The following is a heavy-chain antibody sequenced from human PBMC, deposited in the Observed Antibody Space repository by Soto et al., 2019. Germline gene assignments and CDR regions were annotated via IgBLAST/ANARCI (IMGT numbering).Heavy chain of an antibody. J-gene: IGHJ4*02. CDR1: GYTFIYFW. V-gene: IGHV5-51*01. D-gene: IGHD2-2*01. CDR2: IYPGASDI. CDR3: ARKPNSPGSDYAAFGI. Sequence: GESLKISCQASGYTFIYFWVAWVRQVPGKGLEWMGVIYPGASDIRYSPSFEGHVTISADKSTNTAYLQWSSLEAADTAISYCARKPNSPGSDYAAFGIRGPATLFTVSS.